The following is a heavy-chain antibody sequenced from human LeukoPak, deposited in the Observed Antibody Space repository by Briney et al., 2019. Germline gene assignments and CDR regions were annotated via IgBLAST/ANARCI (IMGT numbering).Heavy chain of an antibody. CDR3: ACYDSSGYTEKSDAFDT. CDR1: GYTFTGYY. V-gene: IGHV1-2*02. J-gene: IGHJ3*02. CDR2: INPNSGGT. Sequence: ASVKVSCKASGYTFTGYYMHWVRQAPGQGLEWMGWINPNSGGTNYAQKFQGRVTMTRDTSISTAYMELSRLRSDDTAVYYCACYDSSGYTEKSDAFDTWGQGTMVTVSS. D-gene: IGHD3-22*01.